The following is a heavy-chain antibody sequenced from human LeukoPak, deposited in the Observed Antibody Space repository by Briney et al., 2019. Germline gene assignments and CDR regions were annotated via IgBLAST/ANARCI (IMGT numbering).Heavy chain of an antibody. CDR1: GYTFTDYY. V-gene: IGHV1-2*02. D-gene: IGHD5-12*01. CDR2: INPNSGGP. J-gene: IGHJ4*02. CDR3: ARGPSHGGYDY. Sequence: ASVKVSCKASGYTFTDYYIHWVRQAPGQGLEWMGWINPNSGGPNCAQKFQGRVTMTRDTSISTAYMDLSRLRSDDTAVYFCARGPSHGGYDYWGQGTLVTVSS.